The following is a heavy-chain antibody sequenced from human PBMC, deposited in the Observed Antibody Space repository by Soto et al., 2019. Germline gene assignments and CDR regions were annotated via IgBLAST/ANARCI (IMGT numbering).Heavy chain of an antibody. CDR3: AHSLTLISDRNYGRFDY. D-gene: IGHD1-7*01. CDR2: IYWDDEK. CDR1: GFSLTTYGVG. V-gene: IGHV2-5*02. J-gene: IGHJ4*02. Sequence: QITLKESGPALVKPTQTLTLTCTFSGFSLTTYGVGVGWIRQPPGKALEWLALIYWDDEKRYCPSLKSRLTITKDPTQNQLVLTKNNIDPADTATYCCAHSLTLISDRNYGRFDYWGQGTLVTVSS.